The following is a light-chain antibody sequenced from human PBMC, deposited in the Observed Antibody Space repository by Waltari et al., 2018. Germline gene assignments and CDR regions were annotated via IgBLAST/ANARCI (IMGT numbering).Light chain of an antibody. CDR2: VNSGGSH. Sequence: QVVLTQSPSASASLGASVKLTCTLSSGHSDYAIAWHQQQPEKGPRYLMKVNSGGSHIKGDGIPDRFSGSSSGAERYRTISSLQSEDEADYYCQTWDTATHVIFGGGTKLTVL. CDR1: SGHSDYA. CDR3: QTWDTATHVI. J-gene: IGLJ2*01. V-gene: IGLV4-69*01.